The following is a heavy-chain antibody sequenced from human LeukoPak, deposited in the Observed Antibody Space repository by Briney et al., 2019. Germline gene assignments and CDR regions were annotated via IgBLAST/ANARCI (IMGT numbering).Heavy chain of an antibody. CDR3: ARRAYSSGWYYFDY. CDR2: IYYSGST. J-gene: IGHJ4*02. D-gene: IGHD6-19*01. Sequence: SETLSLTCTVSGGSICSYYWSWIRQPPGKGLEWIGYIYYSGSTNYNPSLKSRVTISVDTSKNQFSLKLSSVTAADTAMYYCARRAYSSGWYYFDYWGQGTLVTVSS. CDR1: GGSICSYY. V-gene: IGHV4-59*01.